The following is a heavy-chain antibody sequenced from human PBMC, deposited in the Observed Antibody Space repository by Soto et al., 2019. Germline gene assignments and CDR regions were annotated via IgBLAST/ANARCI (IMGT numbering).Heavy chain of an antibody. CDR1: GGSFSGYY. CDR2: INHSGST. J-gene: IGHJ4*02. V-gene: IGHV4-34*01. CDR3: ARAPTPISAAGSLGY. D-gene: IGHD6-13*01. Sequence: SETLSLTCAVYGGSFSGYYWSWIRQPPGKGLEWIGEINHSGSTNYNPSLKSRVTISVDTSKNQFSLKLSSVTAADTAVYYCARAPTPISAAGSLGYWGQGTLVTVSS.